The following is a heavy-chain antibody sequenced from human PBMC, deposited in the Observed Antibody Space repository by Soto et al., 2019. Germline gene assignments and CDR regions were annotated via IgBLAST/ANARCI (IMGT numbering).Heavy chain of an antibody. CDR3: ARDLGDGYGNWFAP. V-gene: IGHV4-39*02. J-gene: IGHJ5*02. D-gene: IGHD5-12*01. Sequence: PSETLSLTCTVSGGSISSSSYFWGWIRQPPGKGLEWIGSMYYSGSTYYNPSLKSRGTISVDTSKNQFSLKLSSVTAADTAVYYCARDLGDGYGNWFAPWGQGTLVTVSS. CDR1: GGSISSSSYF. CDR2: MYYSGST.